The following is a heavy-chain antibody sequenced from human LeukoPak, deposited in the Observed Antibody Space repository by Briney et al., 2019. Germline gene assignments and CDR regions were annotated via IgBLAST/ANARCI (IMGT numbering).Heavy chain of an antibody. J-gene: IGHJ4*02. D-gene: IGHD3-22*01. CDR2: IHTSGST. CDR1: GGSISSCY. Sequence: PSETLSLTCTVSGGSISSCYWSWIRQPAGKGLEWIGCIHTSGSTNYSPSLKSRVTMSVDTSKNQFSLKLSSVTAADTAVYYCARDRYYYDSSARYFDYWGQGTLVTVSS. CDR3: ARDRYYYDSSARYFDY. V-gene: IGHV4-4*07.